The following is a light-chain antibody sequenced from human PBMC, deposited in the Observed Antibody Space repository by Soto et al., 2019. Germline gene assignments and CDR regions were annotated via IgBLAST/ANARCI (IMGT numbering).Light chain of an antibody. CDR3: SSFTSTSTRL. Sequence: QSALTQPASVSGSPGQSITISCTGTSSDIGSYDYVSWYQQHPGKAPNLIIYEVTDRPSGVSNRFSGSKSGNTASLTISGLQAEDEADYYCSSFTSTSTRLFGSGTKVT. CDR2: EVT. V-gene: IGLV2-14*01. CDR1: SSDIGSYDY. J-gene: IGLJ1*01.